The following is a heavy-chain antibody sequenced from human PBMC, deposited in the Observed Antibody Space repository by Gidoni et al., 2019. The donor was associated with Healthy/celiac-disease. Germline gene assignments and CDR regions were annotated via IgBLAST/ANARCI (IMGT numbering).Heavy chain of an antibody. CDR2: ISGSGGST. CDR1: GFTFSRYA. J-gene: IGHJ4*02. V-gene: IGHV3-23*01. Sequence: EVQLLESGGGLVQPGWSLRLSCAASGFTFSRYAMSWVRQAPGKGLEVVSDISGSGGSTYYADSVKGRFTISRDNSKNTLYLQMNSLRAEDTAVYYCAKDRHYYDSSGYYGADYWGQGTLVTVSS. CDR3: AKDRHYYDSSGYYGADY. D-gene: IGHD3-22*01.